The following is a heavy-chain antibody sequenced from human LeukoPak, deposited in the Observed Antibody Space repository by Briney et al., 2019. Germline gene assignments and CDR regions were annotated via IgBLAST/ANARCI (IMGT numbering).Heavy chain of an antibody. J-gene: IGHJ4*02. D-gene: IGHD3-22*01. V-gene: IGHV1-46*01. CDR3: ARERTGNSDSSGHYDS. Sequence: SEKVSCKSSVSTFTSCYMHWVRQPPAQGQEWMGISNPSGGVTSYAQKSPGRVTMTRDTSPSTVYMELSSLRSEDTAVYYCARERTGNSDSSGHYDSWGQGALVTVSS. CDR1: VSTFTSCY. CDR2: SNPSGGVT.